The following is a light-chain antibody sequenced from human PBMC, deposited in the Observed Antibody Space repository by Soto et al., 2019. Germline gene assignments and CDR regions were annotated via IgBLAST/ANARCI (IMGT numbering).Light chain of an antibody. V-gene: IGKV3-15*01. CDR1: QSISGD. CDR3: QQGHDWPLT. CDR2: GVS. Sequence: EIVMTQSPATLSVSPGERATLSCRASQSISGDLAWYQQRPGQPPRLLIYGVSTRATGVPARFSGSGSGSDFTLTISGLQSEDFAVYYCQQGHDWPLTFGQGTRLDI. J-gene: IGKJ2*01.